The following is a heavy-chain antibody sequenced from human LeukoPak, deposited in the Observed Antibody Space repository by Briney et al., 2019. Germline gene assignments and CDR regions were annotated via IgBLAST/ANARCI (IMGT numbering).Heavy chain of an antibody. V-gene: IGHV4-61*02. CDR3: ATNHYCSSTSCYPNWYFDL. CDR2: IYTSGST. J-gene: IGHJ2*01. CDR1: GGSISSGSYY. Sequence: SETLSLTCTVSGGSISSGSYYWSWIRQPAGKGLEWIGRIYTSGSTNYNPSLKSRVTISVDTSKNQFSLKLSSVTAADTAVYYCATNHYCSSTSCYPNWYFDLWGRGTLVTVSS. D-gene: IGHD2-2*01.